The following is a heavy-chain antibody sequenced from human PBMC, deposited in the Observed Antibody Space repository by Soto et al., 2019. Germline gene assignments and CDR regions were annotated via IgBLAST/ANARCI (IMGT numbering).Heavy chain of an antibody. D-gene: IGHD3-10*01. CDR1: GYSFTSYW. J-gene: IGHJ6*02. CDR3: ARASHYGSGSYYKYYYYYGMDV. CDR2: IYPGDSDT. Sequence: GESLKISCKGSGYSFTSYWIGGVRQMPGKGLEWMGIIYPGDSDTRYSPSFQGQVTISADKSISTAYLQWSSLKASDTAMYYCARASHYGSGSYYKYYYYYGMDVCGQGPTVTVSS. V-gene: IGHV5-51*01.